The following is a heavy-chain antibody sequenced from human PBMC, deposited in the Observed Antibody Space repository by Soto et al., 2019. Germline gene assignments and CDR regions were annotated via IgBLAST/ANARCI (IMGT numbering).Heavy chain of an antibody. CDR3: ARDPTASYGDSLLFDY. D-gene: IGHD4-17*01. J-gene: IGHJ4*02. V-gene: IGHV3-7*01. CDR2: IKEDGSEQ. Sequence: EVQLVESGGGLVQPGGSLRLSCAASGFNFRRYWMSWVRQAPGKGLEWVANIKEDGSEQYYVDSVKGRFTIFRDNAKNSLSLQMTSLRAEETAIYYCARDPTASYGDSLLFDYWGQGTLVIVSS. CDR1: GFNFRRYW.